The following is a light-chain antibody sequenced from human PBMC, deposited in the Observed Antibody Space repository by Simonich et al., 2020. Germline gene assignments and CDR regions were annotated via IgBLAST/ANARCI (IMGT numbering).Light chain of an antibody. J-gene: IGKJ1*01. Sequence: DIVMTQSPDSLAVSLGERATINCKSSQSVLYSSNNKNYLACYQQKPGQPPKLLIYWESTRESGVPDRFSGSGSGTDFTLTISSLQAEDVAVYYCQQYYRTPLTFGQGTKVEIK. CDR2: WES. CDR1: QSVLYSSNNKNY. V-gene: IGKV4-1*01. CDR3: QQYYRTPLT.